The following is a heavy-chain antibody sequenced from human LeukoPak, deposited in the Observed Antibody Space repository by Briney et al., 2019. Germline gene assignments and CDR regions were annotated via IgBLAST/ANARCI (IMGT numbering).Heavy chain of an antibody. CDR1: GFTFSSYS. D-gene: IGHD2-15*01. V-gene: IGHV3-21*04. Sequence: GGSLRLSCAASGFTFSSYSMNWVRQAPGKGLEWVSSISGSSSYIYYADSVKGRFTISRHNAKNSLYLQMNSLRAEDTAVYYCAKSRLVVVAATYNDYWGQGTLVTVSS. CDR2: ISGSSSYI. CDR3: AKSRLVVVAATYNDY. J-gene: IGHJ4*02.